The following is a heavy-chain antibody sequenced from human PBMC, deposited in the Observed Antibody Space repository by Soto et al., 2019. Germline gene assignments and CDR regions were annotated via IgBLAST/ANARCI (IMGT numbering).Heavy chain of an antibody. Sequence: QVQLVESGGGVVQPGTSLRLSCVVSGLTFRDSGMHWVRQAPGKGLEWVAVISFDGSERHYRDSVKGRFSISRDNSRNSVKLQKNVLLGDNSAVYYCKNGKDWVGYYYGMDVWGQGSTVTVSS. D-gene: IGHD3-9*01. CDR3: KNGKDWVGYYYGMDV. CDR1: GLTFRDSG. J-gene: IGHJ6*02. V-gene: IGHV3-30*03. CDR2: ISFDGSER.